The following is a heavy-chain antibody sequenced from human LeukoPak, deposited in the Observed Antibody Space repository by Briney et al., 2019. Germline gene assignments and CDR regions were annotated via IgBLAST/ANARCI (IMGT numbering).Heavy chain of an antibody. D-gene: IGHD6-13*01. J-gene: IGHJ6*02. CDR1: GYTFTDYY. CDR2: INPNSGGT. CDR3: ARGRDSSSWYDGMDV. V-gene: IGHV1-2*02. Sequence: ASVKVPCKASGYTFTDYYMHWVRQAPGQGLEWMAWINPNSGGTNYAQKFQGRVTMTRDTSISTAYMELSRLRSDDTAVYYCARGRDSSSWYDGMDVWGQGTTVTVSS.